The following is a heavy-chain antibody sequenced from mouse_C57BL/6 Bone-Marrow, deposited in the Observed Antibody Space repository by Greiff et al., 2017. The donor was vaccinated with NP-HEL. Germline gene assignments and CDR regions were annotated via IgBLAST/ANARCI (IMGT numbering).Heavy chain of an antibody. D-gene: IGHD3-2*02. CDR1: GFTFNTYA. V-gene: IGHV10-3*01. Sequence: EVMLVESGGGLVQPKGSLKLSCAASGFTFNTYAMHWVRQAPGKGLEWVARIRSKSSNYATYYADSVKDRCTISRDDSQSMLYLQMNNLKTEDTAMYYCVREGEQLRLLTWFAYWGQGTLVTVSA. CDR3: VREGEQLRLLTWFAY. J-gene: IGHJ3*01. CDR2: IRSKSSNYAT.